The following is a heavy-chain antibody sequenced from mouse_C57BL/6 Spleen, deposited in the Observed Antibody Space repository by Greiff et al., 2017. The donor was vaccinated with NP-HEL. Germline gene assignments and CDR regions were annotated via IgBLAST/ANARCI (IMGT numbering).Heavy chain of an antibody. CDR3: ARKEGQLRPPFAY. CDR1: GYTFTSYW. V-gene: IGHV1-50*01. CDR2: IDPSDSYT. D-gene: IGHD3-2*02. J-gene: IGHJ3*01. Sequence: VQLQQSGAELVKPGASVKLSCKASGYTFTSYWMQWVKQRPGQGLEWIGEIDPSDSYTNYNQKFKGKATLTVDTSSSTAYMQLSSLTSEDSAVYYCARKEGQLRPPFAYWGQGTLVTVSA.